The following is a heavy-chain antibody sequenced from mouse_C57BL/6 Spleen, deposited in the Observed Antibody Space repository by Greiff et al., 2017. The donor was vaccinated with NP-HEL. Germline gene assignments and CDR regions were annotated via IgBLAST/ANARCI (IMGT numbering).Heavy chain of an antibody. J-gene: IGHJ4*01. Sequence: EVQLQQSVAELVRPGASVKLSCTASGFNIKNTYMHWVKQRPEQGLEWIGRIDPANGNTKYAPKFQGKATITADTSSNTAYLQLSSLTSEDTAIYYCASYYYGSSYDYAMDYWGQGTSVTVSS. D-gene: IGHD1-1*01. CDR2: IDPANGNT. V-gene: IGHV14-3*01. CDR3: ASYYYGSSYDYAMDY. CDR1: GFNIKNTY.